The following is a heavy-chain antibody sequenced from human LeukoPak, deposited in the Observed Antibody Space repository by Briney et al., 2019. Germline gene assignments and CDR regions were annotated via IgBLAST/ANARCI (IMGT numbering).Heavy chain of an antibody. CDR2: INPSGGRT. CDR3: ARDMGDTLDAFDI. V-gene: IGHV1-46*01. CDR1: GYTFTSYN. J-gene: IGHJ3*02. D-gene: IGHD1-26*01. Sequence: ASVKVTCKASGYTFTSYNMHWLRQAPAQGLEWMGIINPSGGRTSNAQKFQVRVTMTRDTTTSTVYMELSSLRSEKTAVYYCARDMGDTLDAFDIWGQGTMVTVSS.